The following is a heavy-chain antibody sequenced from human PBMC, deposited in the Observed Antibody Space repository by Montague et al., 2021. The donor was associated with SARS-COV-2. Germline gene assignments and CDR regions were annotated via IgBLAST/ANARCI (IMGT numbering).Heavy chain of an antibody. D-gene: IGHD3-3*01. CDR2: TYYRSRWYR. CDR3: ARVWTTEWYEGYFDN. J-gene: IGHJ4*02. V-gene: IGHV6-1*01. Sequence: CAISGDSVSINNAAWNWIRQSPSRGLEWLGRTYYRSRWYREYAVSVKSRITIDPDTSKNQFSLQLNSVTPEDTAVYYCARVWTTEWYEGYFDNWSQGTLVTVSS. CDR1: GDSVSINNAA.